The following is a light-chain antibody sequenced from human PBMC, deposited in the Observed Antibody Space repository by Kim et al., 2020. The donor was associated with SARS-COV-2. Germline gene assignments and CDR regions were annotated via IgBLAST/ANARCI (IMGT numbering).Light chain of an antibody. CDR3: AAWDDSLNGWV. V-gene: IGLV1-44*01. Sequence: ELTQPPSASGTPGQRVTISCSGSRSNIGSNTVNWYYQLPGTAPKLLIYSHNQRPSGVPDRFSGSKSGTSASLAISGLQSDDEADYYCAAWDDSLNGWVFGGGTQLTVL. CDR2: SHN. J-gene: IGLJ3*02. CDR1: RSNIGSNT.